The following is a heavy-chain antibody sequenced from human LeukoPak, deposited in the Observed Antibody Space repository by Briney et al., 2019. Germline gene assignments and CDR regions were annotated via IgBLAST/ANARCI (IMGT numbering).Heavy chain of an antibody. CDR2: ISGGSTDI. J-gene: IGHJ4*02. D-gene: IGHD3-22*01. CDR1: GFTFRDYA. Sequence: PGGFLRISCASSGFTFRDYAMNWVRQAPGKGLEWVSSISGGSTDIYYADSVKGRFTTSSDNAKNPLYLQMNNLRAEDTAVYYCARMISGYYDYWGQGTLVTASS. CDR3: ARMISGYYDY. V-gene: IGHV3-21*01.